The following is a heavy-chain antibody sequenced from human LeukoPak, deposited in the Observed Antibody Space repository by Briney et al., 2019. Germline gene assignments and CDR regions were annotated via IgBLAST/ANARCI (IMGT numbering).Heavy chain of an antibody. V-gene: IGHV4-30-4*08. J-gene: IGHJ4*02. CDR1: GGSISSGDYY. Sequence: PSQTLPLTCTVSGGSISSGDYYWSWIRQPPGKGLEWIGYIYYSGSTYYNPSLKSRLTISVDTSKNQFSLKLRSVTAADTAVYYCARVPAAYPYCGGDCYSTYFDYWGQGTLVTVSS. D-gene: IGHD2-21*01. CDR3: ARVPAAYPYCGGDCYSTYFDY. CDR2: IYYSGST.